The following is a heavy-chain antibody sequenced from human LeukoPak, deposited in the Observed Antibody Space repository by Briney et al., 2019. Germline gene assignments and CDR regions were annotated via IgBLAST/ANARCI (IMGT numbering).Heavy chain of an antibody. CDR3: AKRSRSGSYRFYYFDY. J-gene: IGHJ4*02. Sequence: GGSLRLSCAASGFTFSSYSMNWVRQAPGKGLEWVSSISSSSSSYIYYADSVKGRFTISRDNAKNSLYLQMNSLRAEDTAVYYCAKRSRSGSYRFYYFDYWGQGTLVTVSS. V-gene: IGHV3-21*04. D-gene: IGHD1-26*01. CDR2: ISSSSSSYI. CDR1: GFTFSSYS.